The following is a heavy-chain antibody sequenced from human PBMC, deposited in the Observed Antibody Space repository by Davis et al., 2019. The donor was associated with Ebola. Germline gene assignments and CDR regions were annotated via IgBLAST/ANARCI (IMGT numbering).Heavy chain of an antibody. V-gene: IGHV4-61*08. CDR3: ARGIRGLRDYYYYYMDV. D-gene: IGHD5-12*01. Sequence: PSETLSLTCTVSGGSISSGGYYWSWIRQHPGKGLEWIGYIYYSGSTNYNPSLKSRVTISVDTSKNQFSLKLSSVTAADTAVYYCARGIRGLRDYYYYYMDVWGKGTTVTVSS. CDR2: IYYSGST. CDR1: GGSISSGGYY. J-gene: IGHJ6*03.